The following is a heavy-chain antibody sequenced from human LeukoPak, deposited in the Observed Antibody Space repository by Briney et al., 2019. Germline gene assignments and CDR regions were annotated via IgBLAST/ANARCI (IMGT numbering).Heavy chain of an antibody. CDR2: IHDDGRT. J-gene: IGHJ4*02. V-gene: IGHV4-39*01. D-gene: IGHD2-15*01. CDR1: GGSMSDSIT. Sequence: SETLSLTCSVSGGSMSDSITWGWVRQPPGKGLEWLANIHDDGRTAPNPSLRSRLTISQDRSKNQFSLKVSSVTAADTAVYYCARCSSGSHFDYWGQGTLVTVSS. CDR3: ARCSSGSHFDY.